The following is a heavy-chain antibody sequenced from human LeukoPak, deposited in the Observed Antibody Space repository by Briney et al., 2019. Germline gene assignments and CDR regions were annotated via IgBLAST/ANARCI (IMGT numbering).Heavy chain of an antibody. V-gene: IGHV4-39*01. CDR1: GGSISSSSYY. CDR3: ARIAYNRVYYFDY. J-gene: IGHJ4*02. Sequence: PSETLSLTCTVSGGSISSSSYYWGWIRQPPGKGLEWIGNIYYSGTTYSNASLKSRVTISVDTSKNQFSLKLTSVTAADTAVYYCARIAYNRVYYFDYWGQGTLVTVSS. D-gene: IGHD1-14*01. CDR2: IYYSGTT.